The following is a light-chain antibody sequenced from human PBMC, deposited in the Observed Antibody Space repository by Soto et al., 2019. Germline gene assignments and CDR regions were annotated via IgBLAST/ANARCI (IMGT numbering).Light chain of an antibody. CDR3: QQYYSYLIT. Sequence: DIQMTQSPSSLSASVGDRVTITCRASQTISTYVNWYQQKTGKAPRLLIYAASTLQSGVPSRFSGSGSGTDFTLTISCLQSEDFATYYCQQYYSYLITFGQGTRLEIK. CDR1: QTISTY. V-gene: IGKV1-39*01. CDR2: AAS. J-gene: IGKJ5*01.